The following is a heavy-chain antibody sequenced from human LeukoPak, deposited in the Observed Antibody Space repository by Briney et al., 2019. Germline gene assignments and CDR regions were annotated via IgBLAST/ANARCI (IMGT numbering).Heavy chain of an antibody. CDR3: AKEGTRRDPGYYFDY. Sequence: GGSLRLSCVASGFTFSSYGMHWVRQAPGKGLEWVAVIWYDGSNKYYADSVKRRFTISRDNSKNTLYLQMNSLRAEDTAVYYCAKEGTRRDPGYYFDYWGQGTLVTVSS. CDR1: GFTFSSYG. D-gene: IGHD1-1*01. V-gene: IGHV3-33*06. CDR2: IWYDGSNK. J-gene: IGHJ4*02.